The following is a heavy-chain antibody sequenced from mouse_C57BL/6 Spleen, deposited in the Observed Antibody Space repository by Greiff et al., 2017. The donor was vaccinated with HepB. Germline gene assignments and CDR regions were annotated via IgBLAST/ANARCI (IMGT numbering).Heavy chain of an antibody. CDR2: IYPRSGNT. Sequence: VKLQESGAELARPGASVKLSCKASGYTFTSYGISWVKQRTGQGLEWIGEIYPRSGNTYYNEKFKGKATLTADKSSSTAYMELRSLTSEDSAVYFCARRLQAWFAYWGQGTLVTVSA. J-gene: IGHJ3*01. CDR1: GYTFTSYG. CDR3: ARRLQAWFAY. V-gene: IGHV1-81*01. D-gene: IGHD6-1*01.